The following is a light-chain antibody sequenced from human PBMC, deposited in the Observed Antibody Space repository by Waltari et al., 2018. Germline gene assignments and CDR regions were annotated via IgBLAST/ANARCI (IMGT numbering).Light chain of an antibody. CDR2: ANY. Sequence: QSVLPQPPLASGTPGQRVTISCSGNSSNIGINTVTWYQQLPGTAPKLLIYANYHRPSGVPDRFSAAKSDTSASLAISGLQSEDEADYFCATWDDSLNGRVFGGGTKLAVL. V-gene: IGLV1-44*01. CDR1: SSNIGINT. J-gene: IGLJ3*02. CDR3: ATWDDSLNGRV.